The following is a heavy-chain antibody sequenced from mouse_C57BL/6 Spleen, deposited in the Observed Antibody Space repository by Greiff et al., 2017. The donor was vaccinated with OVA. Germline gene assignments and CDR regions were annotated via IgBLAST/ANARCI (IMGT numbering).Heavy chain of an antibody. CDR3: ARATAQATAMDY. J-gene: IGHJ4*01. D-gene: IGHD3-2*02. Sequence: VKLQQPGAELVKPGASVKLSCKASGYTFTSYWMQWVKQRPGQGLEWIGEIDPSDSYTNYNQKFKGKATLTVDTSSSTAYMQLSSLTSEDSAVYYCARATAQATAMDYWGQGTSVTVSS. CDR1: GYTFTSYW. V-gene: IGHV1-50*01. CDR2: IDPSDSYT.